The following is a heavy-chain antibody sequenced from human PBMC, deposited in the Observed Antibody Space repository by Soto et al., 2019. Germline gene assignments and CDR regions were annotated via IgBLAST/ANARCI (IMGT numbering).Heavy chain of an antibody. J-gene: IGHJ6*02. D-gene: IGHD3-10*01. Sequence: SSETLSLTCAVYGGSFSGYYWSWIRQPPGKGLEWIGEINHSGSTNYNPSLKSRVTISVDTSKNQFSLKLSSVTAADTAVYYCARGSDYGTGNYYYYYGMDVWGQGTTVTVSS. CDR1: GGSFSGYY. CDR3: ARGSDYGTGNYYYYYGMDV. CDR2: INHSGST. V-gene: IGHV4-34*01.